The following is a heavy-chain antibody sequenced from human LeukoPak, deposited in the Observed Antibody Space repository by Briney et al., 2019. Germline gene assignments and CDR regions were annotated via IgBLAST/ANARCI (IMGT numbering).Heavy chain of an antibody. Sequence: SETLSLTCTVSGGSITRSSYHWGWIRQPPGKGLEWIGSIYYSGTTYYNPSLKSRVTILVDTSKNQFSLRLSSVNAADTAVYYCARVVSSPFYYFDYWGQGTLVTVSS. J-gene: IGHJ4*02. D-gene: IGHD6-13*01. CDR1: GGSITRSSYH. V-gene: IGHV4-39*07. CDR3: ARVVSSPFYYFDY. CDR2: IYYSGTT.